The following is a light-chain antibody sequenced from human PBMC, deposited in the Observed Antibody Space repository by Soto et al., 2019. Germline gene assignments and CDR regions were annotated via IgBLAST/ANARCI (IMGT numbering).Light chain of an antibody. CDR2: AAS. V-gene: IGKV1-39*01. J-gene: IGKJ2*01. CDR3: QQSYSFPLT. Sequence: DIQMTQSPSSLSASVGDRVTITCRASQTISSYLNWYQQKPGKAPKLLVYAASSLQSGVPSRFSGSGSGTDFTLTIRSLQPEDFASYYCQQSYSFPLTFGQGTKVEIK. CDR1: QTISSY.